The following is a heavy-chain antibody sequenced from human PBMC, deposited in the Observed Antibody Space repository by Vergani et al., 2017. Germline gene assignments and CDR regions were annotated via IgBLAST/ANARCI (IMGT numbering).Heavy chain of an antibody. Sequence: QVQLVESGGGEVQTGRSLRLSCSAAGFTFSSYGMHWVRQAPGKGLEWVAVIWYDGSNKYYADSVKGRFTISRDNSKNTLYLQMDSLRAEDTAVYYGARDHRDYNNYPGTFDIWGQGSMVTVSS. D-gene: IGHD5-24*01. J-gene: IGHJ3*02. CDR1: GFTFSSYG. V-gene: IGHV3-33*08. CDR2: IWYDGSNK. CDR3: ARDHRDYNNYPGTFDI.